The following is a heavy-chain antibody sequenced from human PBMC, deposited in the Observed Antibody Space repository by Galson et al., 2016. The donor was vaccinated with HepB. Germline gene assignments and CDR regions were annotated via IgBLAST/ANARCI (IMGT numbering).Heavy chain of an antibody. CDR3: AKGYGLFDY. CDR2: FSGSGRST. CDR1: GFTYSSHA. Sequence: SLRLSCAASGFTYSSHAMSWVRQAPGKGLERVSGFSGSGRSTYYADSMKGRFTISRDNSKNTLYVQMNSLRAEDTAVYYCAKGYGLFDYWGQGTLVTVSS. J-gene: IGHJ4*02. V-gene: IGHV3-23*01. D-gene: IGHD3-10*01.